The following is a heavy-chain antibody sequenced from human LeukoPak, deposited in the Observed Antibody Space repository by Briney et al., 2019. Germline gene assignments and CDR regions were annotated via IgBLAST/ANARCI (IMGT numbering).Heavy chain of an antibody. V-gene: IGHV4-59*01. CDR1: GDSISSYY. CDR3: ASSTFTYYYDSSGPYYFDY. J-gene: IGHJ4*02. Sequence: PSETLSLTCTVSGDSISSYYWSWIRQPPGKGLEWIGYFYYSGSTNYNPSLKSRVTLSVDTSKNQFSLKLSSVTAADTAVYYCASSTFTYYYDSSGPYYFDYWGQGTLVTVSS. D-gene: IGHD3-22*01. CDR2: FYYSGST.